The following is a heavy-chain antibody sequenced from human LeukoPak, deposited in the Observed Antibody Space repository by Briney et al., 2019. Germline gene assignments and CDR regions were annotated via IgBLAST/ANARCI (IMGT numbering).Heavy chain of an antibody. CDR3: ARVFRSSSWHTEYYYYYMDV. CDR1: GYSISSGYY. Sequence: SETLSLTRTVSGYSISSGYYWGWIRQPPGKGLEWIGGIYLSGSTYYNPSLKSRVTISVDTSKNQFSLKLSSVTAADTAVYYCARVFRSSSWHTEYYYYYMDVWGKGTTVTVSS. J-gene: IGHJ6*03. V-gene: IGHV4-38-2*02. CDR2: IYLSGST. D-gene: IGHD6-13*01.